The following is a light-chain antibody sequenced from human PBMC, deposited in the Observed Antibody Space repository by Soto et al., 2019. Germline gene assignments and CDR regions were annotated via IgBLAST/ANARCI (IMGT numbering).Light chain of an antibody. J-gene: IGKJ4*01. CDR2: DSY. CDR3: LQRRNWPPLT. CDR1: ENVDIY. V-gene: IGKV3-11*01. Sequence: EVILTQSPATLSLSPGERATLSCRASENVDIYLAWYQQKPGQAPRLLIYDSYNRATGIPPRFSGSGSVTDFTLTISSLEPEDFAVYYCLQRRNWPPLTFGGGTKVEIK.